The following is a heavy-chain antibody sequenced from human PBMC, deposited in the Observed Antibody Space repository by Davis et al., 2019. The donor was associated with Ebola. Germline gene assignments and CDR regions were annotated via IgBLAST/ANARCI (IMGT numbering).Heavy chain of an antibody. D-gene: IGHD3/OR15-3a*01. J-gene: IGHJ4*02. CDR3: ARDRFFAFDF. Sequence: GESLKISCAASGFVFSDFSMNWVRQAPGKGLEWITYITKGSDAIHYADSVKGRFTVSRDNAKNSVSLQMSSLRDEDSAVYYCARDRFFAFDFWSQGVHVSVSS. CDR2: ITKGSDAI. CDR1: GFVFSDFS. V-gene: IGHV3-48*02.